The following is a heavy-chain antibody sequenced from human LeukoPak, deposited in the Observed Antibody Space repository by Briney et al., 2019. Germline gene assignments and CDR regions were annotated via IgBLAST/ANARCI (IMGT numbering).Heavy chain of an antibody. D-gene: IGHD3-16*01. CDR2: ISSSSSTI. Sequence: GGXXRLSCAASGFTFSSYSMNWVRQAPGKGLEWVSYISSSSSTIYYADSVKGRFTISRDNAKNSLYLQMNSLRAEDTAVYYCARDGDYYYMDVWGKGTTVTVSS. V-gene: IGHV3-48*01. CDR3: ARDGDYYYMDV. J-gene: IGHJ6*03. CDR1: GFTFSSYS.